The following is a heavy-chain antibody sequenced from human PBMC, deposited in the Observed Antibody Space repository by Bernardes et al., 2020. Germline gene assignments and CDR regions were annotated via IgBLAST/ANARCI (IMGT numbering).Heavy chain of an antibody. CDR2: ISGSGGST. V-gene: IGHV3-23*01. D-gene: IGHD3-22*01. Sequence: SLRLSCAASGFSFSSYVMSWVRQSPGKGLEWVSVISGSGGSTYYADSVKGRFTISRDNSKNTLYLQMNSLRAEDTAVYYCAKDSLYYDTLWGQGTLVTVSS. J-gene: IGHJ4*02. CDR3: AKDSLYYDTL. CDR1: GFSFSSYV.